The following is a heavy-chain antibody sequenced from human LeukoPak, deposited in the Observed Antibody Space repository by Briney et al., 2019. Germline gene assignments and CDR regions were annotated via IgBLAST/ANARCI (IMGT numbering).Heavy chain of an antibody. CDR2: IKQDGSEK. V-gene: IGHV3-7*01. CDR1: GFTFSSYW. J-gene: IGHJ4*02. Sequence: GGSLRLSCAASGFTFSSYWMSWVRQAPGKGLEWVANIKQDGSEKYYVDSVKGRFTISRDNAKNSLYLQMNSLRAEDTAVYYCARVYDFLSGYPLPYFDYWGQGTLVTVSS. D-gene: IGHD3-3*01. CDR3: ARVYDFLSGYPLPYFDY.